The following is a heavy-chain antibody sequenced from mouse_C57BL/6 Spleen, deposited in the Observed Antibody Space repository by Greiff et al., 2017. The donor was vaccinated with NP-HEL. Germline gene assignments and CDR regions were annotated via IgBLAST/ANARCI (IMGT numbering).Heavy chain of an antibody. Sequence: EVQLQQSGPGLVKPSQSLSLTCSVTGYSITSGYYWNWIRQFPGNKLEWMGYISYDGSNNYNPSLKNRISITRDTSKNQFFLKLNSVTTEDTATYYCAREGGYLGYFDVWGTGTTVTVSS. CDR3: AREGGYLGYFDV. CDR1: GYSITSGYY. D-gene: IGHD2-3*01. CDR2: ISYDGSN. J-gene: IGHJ1*03. V-gene: IGHV3-6*01.